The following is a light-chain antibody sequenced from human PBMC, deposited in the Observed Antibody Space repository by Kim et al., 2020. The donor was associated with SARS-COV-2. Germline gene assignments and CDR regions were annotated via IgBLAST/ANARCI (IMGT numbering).Light chain of an antibody. J-gene: IGLJ3*02. CDR1: SPNIGSNT. CDR3: ASWDDSLNGWV. V-gene: IGLV1-44*01. Sequence: GQRVTISCSASSPNIGSNTVKWYQQLPGTAPKLLMYSNNQRPSGVPDRFSGSKSGTSASLAISGLQSEDEADYYCASWDDSLNGWVFGGGTKLTVL. CDR2: SNN.